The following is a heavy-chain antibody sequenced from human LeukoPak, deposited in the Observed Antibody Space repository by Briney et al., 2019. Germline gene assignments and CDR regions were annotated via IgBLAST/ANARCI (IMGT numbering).Heavy chain of an antibody. CDR1: GGTFSSYA. D-gene: IGHD2-15*01. Sequence: ASVKVSCKASGGTFSSYAISWVRQAPGQGLEWMGRIIPILGIANYAQKFQGRVTITADKFTSTAYMELSSLRSEDTAVYYCARADCSGGSCYSGGWDYYYYYGMDVWGQGTTVTVSS. V-gene: IGHV1-69*04. CDR3: ARADCSGGSCYSGGWDYYYYYGMDV. J-gene: IGHJ6*02. CDR2: IIPILGIA.